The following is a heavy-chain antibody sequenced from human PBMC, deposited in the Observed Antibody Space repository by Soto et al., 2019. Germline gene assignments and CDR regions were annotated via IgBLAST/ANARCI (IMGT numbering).Heavy chain of an antibody. CDR1: GFTFRNYD. CDR3: ARGLYFGDYEGDAFDI. J-gene: IGHJ3*02. CDR2: IGTAGDT. V-gene: IGHV3-13*04. Sequence: EVQLVESGGGLVQPGGSLRLSCTASGFTFRNYDMHWVRQPTGKGLEWVAYIGTAGDTTYPDSVKGRFTISRDSDRNSLYLPMNSLSVRDPALYFCARGLYFGDYEGDAFDIWGQGTVVTVSS. D-gene: IGHD4-17*01.